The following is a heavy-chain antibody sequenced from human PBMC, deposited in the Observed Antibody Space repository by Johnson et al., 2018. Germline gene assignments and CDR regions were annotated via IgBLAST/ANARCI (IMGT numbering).Heavy chain of an antibody. J-gene: IGHJ4*02. Sequence: VQLVQSGGGLVQPGGSXRVSCAASGFTFSDHLMDWVRQAPGKGLEWVGRSRNKANSYTVEYAASVKGRFTISRDDSKNSLYLQMNSLKTEDTAMYYCARSRSYSSGWYTDYWGQGTLVTVSS. D-gene: IGHD6-19*01. CDR2: SRNKANSYTV. CDR3: ARSRSYSSGWYTDY. CDR1: GFTFSDHL. V-gene: IGHV3-72*01.